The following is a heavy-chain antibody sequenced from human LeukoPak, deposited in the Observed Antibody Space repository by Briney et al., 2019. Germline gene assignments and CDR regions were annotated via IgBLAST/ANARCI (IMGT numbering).Heavy chain of an antibody. CDR1: GFTFSSYW. Sequence: PGGSLRLSCAASGFTFSSYWMHWVRQAPGKGLVWVSRINSDGSSTSYADSVKGRFTISRDNAKNTLYLQMNSLRAEDTAVYHCASATEVWFGELWPPDYWGQGTLVTVSS. V-gene: IGHV3-74*01. CDR2: INSDGSST. J-gene: IGHJ4*02. D-gene: IGHD3-10*01. CDR3: ASATEVWFGELWPPDY.